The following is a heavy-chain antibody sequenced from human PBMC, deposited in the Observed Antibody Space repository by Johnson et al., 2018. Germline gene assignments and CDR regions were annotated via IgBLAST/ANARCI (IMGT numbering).Heavy chain of an antibody. D-gene: IGHD4-17*01. J-gene: IGHJ6*02. CDR2: IWYDGRQK. CDR3: AREGNGDHGMDV. Sequence: QVQLVQSGGCVVQPGRSXRLSCAASGFVFSGFAMHWVRQPPGKGLEWVAIIWYDGRQKYYADFVKGRLTISRDNSKNIGYLEMSSLGVDDTAVYFCAREGNGDHGMDVWGQGTTVSVSS. CDR1: GFVFSGFA. V-gene: IGHV3-33*01.